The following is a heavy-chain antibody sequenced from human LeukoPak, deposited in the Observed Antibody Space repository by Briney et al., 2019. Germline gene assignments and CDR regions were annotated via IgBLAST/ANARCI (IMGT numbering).Heavy chain of an antibody. Sequence: GGSLRLSCAPSGFTFSRYGMHWVRQASGKGLEGVALISYDGSNKYYADSVKGRFTISRDNSKNTLYLQMNSLRPEDTAVYYCAKGDPYGSGSYPVDYWGQGTLVTVSS. J-gene: IGHJ4*02. CDR3: AKGDPYGSGSYPVDY. D-gene: IGHD3-10*01. CDR1: GFTFSRYG. CDR2: ISYDGSNK. V-gene: IGHV3-30*18.